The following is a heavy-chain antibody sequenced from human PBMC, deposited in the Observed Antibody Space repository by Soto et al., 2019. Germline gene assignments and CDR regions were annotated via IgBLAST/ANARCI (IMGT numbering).Heavy chain of an antibody. CDR2: IYYSGST. Sequence: SETLSLTCTASGGSISSSSYYWGWIRQPPGKGLEWIGSIYYSGSTYYNPSLKSRVTISVDTSKNQFSLKLSSVTAADTAVYYCARPRGYSYGHHDAFDIWGQGTMVTVSS. V-gene: IGHV4-39*01. D-gene: IGHD5-18*01. CDR3: ARPRGYSYGHHDAFDI. CDR1: GGSISSSSYY. J-gene: IGHJ3*02.